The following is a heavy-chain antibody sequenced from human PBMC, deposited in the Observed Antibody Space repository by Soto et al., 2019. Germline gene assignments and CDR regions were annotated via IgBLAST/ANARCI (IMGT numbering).Heavy chain of an antibody. Sequence: ASVKVSFKASGYTFIDYYIQWVRQAPGQGLEWLGIIRPSGGGTEYAQSFQGRVTMTRDTSTSTVYMELTSLTSEDSAVYFCAREPKEGFYFDYWGQGTPVTVS. CDR1: GYTFIDYY. CDR3: AREPKEGFYFDY. V-gene: IGHV1-46*01. CDR2: IRPSGGGT. J-gene: IGHJ4*02.